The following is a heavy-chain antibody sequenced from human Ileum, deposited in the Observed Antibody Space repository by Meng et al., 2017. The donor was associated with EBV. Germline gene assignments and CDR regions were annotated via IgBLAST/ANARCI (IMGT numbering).Heavy chain of an antibody. CDR2: VYYSGSA. CDR1: GGSNYRSNYF. D-gene: IGHD2-8*01. V-gene: IGHV4-39*01. CDR3: ARSIAGSDESRCRGF. J-gene: IGHJ4*02. Sequence: LQLQGSGPGLANPSETPSLTCTRSGGSNYRSNYFWGWVRQPPGKGLEWIASVYYSGSAYYNPSLESRVTISVDTSKNQFSLEMTSMTAADTAVYYCARSIAGSDESRCRGFWGQGSLVTVSS.